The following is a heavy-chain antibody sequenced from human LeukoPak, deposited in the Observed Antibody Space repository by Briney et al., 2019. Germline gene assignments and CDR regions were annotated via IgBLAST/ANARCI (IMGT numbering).Heavy chain of an antibody. J-gene: IGHJ3*02. CDR1: GGSIISNNFY. CDR2: IYTSGST. D-gene: IGHD2-2*01. Sequence: SETRSLTCTVSGGSIISNNFYWSWIRQPAGKGLEWIGRIYTSGSTNYNPSLKSRVTISVDTSKNQFSLKLSSVTAADTAVYYCARYQLLFFPGAFDIWGQGTMVTVSS. V-gene: IGHV4-61*02. CDR3: ARYQLLFFPGAFDI.